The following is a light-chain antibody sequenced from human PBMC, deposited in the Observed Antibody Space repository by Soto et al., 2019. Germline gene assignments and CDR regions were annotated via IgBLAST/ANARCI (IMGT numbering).Light chain of an antibody. CDR2: GAS. V-gene: IGKV3-20*01. Sequence: EIVLTQSPGTLSVSPGERVTLSCRASQSVNSNYLAWYQQRPGQAPRLLIFGASYRATGIPDRFSGSGSGKDFTLIISRLEPEAFAVYDCQQYSSSPPEFTFGPGTKVDSK. J-gene: IGKJ3*01. CDR3: QQYSSSPPEFT. CDR1: QSVNSNY.